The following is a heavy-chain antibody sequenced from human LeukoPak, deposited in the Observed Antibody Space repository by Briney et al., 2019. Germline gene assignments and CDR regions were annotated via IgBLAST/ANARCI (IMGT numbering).Heavy chain of an antibody. CDR3: ARGRDTSGSSHPGEYDY. D-gene: IGHD3-22*01. CDR2: ISSSGSTI. Sequence: QSGGSLRLSCAASGFTFSSYEMNWVRQAPGKGLEWVSYISSSGSTIYYADSVKGRFTISRDNSKNTLYLEMNSLRAEDTAVYHCARGRDTSGSSHPGEYDYWGQGTLVTVSS. J-gene: IGHJ4*02. V-gene: IGHV3-48*03. CDR1: GFTFSSYE.